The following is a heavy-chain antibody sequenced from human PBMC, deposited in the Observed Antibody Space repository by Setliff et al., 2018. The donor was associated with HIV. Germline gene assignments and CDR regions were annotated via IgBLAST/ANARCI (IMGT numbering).Heavy chain of an antibody. CDR2: INVGKGDT. V-gene: IGHV1-3*01. J-gene: IGHJ4*02. Sequence: ASVKVSCKASGYTFPSFYVHWVRQAPGQGLEWMGWINVGKGDTKYSPELQGRISITRDTSANTAYMELSSLRSDDTAVYFCARGALLSVFDFDHWGQGTQVTVSS. D-gene: IGHD3-10*01. CDR3: ARGALLSVFDFDH. CDR1: GYTFPSFY.